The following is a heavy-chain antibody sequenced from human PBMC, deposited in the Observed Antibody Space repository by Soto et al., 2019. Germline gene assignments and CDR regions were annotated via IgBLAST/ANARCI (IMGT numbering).Heavy chain of an antibody. CDR2: IICSGGST. Sequence: GGSLRLSCAASGFTFSSYAMSWVRQAPGKGLEGFAAIICSGGSTYYADSVKGRFTISRDNSKNTLYLQMNSLRAEDTAVYYCARDPLGVIDYYYGMDVWGQGTTVTVSS. CDR1: GFTFSSYA. D-gene: IGHD2-21*01. CDR3: ARDPLGVIDYYYGMDV. V-gene: IGHV3-23*01. J-gene: IGHJ6*02.